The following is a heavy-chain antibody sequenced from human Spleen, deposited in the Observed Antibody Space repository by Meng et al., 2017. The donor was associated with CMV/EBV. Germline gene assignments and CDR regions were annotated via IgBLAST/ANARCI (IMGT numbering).Heavy chain of an antibody. CDR3: AKGAGEAAADRGNAFDI. D-gene: IGHD6-13*01. CDR2: ISGSGGST. Sequence: GESLKISCAASGFTFSSYAMSWVRQAPGKGLEWVSAISGSGGSTYYADSVKGRFTISRDNSKNTLYLQMNSLRAEDTAVYYCAKGAGEAAADRGNAFDIWGQGTMVTVSS. CDR1: GFTFSSYA. J-gene: IGHJ3*02. V-gene: IGHV3-23*01.